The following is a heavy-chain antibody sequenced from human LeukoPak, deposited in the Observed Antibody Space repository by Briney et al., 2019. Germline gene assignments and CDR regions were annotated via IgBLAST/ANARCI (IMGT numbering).Heavy chain of an antibody. Sequence: GGSLRLSCAVSGFTFTGFAMSWVRHAPGEGREGVSSICGSSGSTYYADSVKGQFTISRDNTKKTLNLQMNSLRADDTAVYYCAKMKGPGLYYHYSMDVWGKGTTVIVSS. CDR3: AKMKGPGLYYHYSMDV. J-gene: IGHJ6*03. CDR1: GFTFTGFA. CDR2: ICGSSGST. V-gene: IGHV3-23*01.